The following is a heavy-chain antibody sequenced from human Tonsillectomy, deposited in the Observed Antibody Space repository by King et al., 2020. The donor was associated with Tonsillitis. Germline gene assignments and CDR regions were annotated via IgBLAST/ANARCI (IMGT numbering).Heavy chain of an antibody. J-gene: IGHJ3*02. CDR2: IYYSGST. Sequence: VQLQESGPGLVKPSQTLSLTCTVSGGSISSGGYYWSWIRQHPGKGLEWIGYIYYSGSTYYNPSLKSRVTISVDTSKNQFSLKLSSVTAADTAVYYCAGVGRDTIFGVVTNDAFDIWGQGTMVTVSS. V-gene: IGHV4-31*03. CDR3: AGVGRDTIFGVVTNDAFDI. CDR1: GGSISSGGYY. D-gene: IGHD3-3*01.